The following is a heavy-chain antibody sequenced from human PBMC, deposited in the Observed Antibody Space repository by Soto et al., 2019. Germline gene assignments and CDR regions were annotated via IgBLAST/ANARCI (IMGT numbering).Heavy chain of an antibody. CDR2: IYYSGGT. V-gene: IGHV4-31*02. D-gene: IGHD3-10*01. J-gene: IGHJ5*02. CDR3: ARDLRGRGSGRFDP. Sequence: WTWIRQHPGKGLEWIGYIYYSGGTYYNPSLKSRVTISVDTSKNQFSLKLSSMTAADTAVYFCARDLRGRGSGRFDPWGQGTLVTVSS.